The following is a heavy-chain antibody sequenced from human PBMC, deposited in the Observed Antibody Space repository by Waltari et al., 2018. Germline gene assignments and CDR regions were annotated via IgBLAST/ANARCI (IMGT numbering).Heavy chain of an antibody. V-gene: IGHV4-34*01. CDR2: INHSGST. CDR3: ARYRPDGSWSRYYYGMDV. Sequence: QVQLQQWGAGLLKPSEPLSLTCAVYGGSFRGYYWSWIRQPPGKGLEWIGEINHSGSTNYNPSLKSRVTISVDTSKNQFSLKLSSVTAADTAVYYCARYRPDGSWSRYYYGMDVWGQGTTVTVSS. CDR1: GGSFRGYY. J-gene: IGHJ6*02. D-gene: IGHD6-13*01.